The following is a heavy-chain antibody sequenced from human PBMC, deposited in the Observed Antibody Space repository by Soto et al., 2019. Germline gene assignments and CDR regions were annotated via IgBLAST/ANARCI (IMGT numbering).Heavy chain of an antibody. CDR2: IYTSGST. V-gene: IGHV4-4*07. Sequence: SETLSLTCSVSGTSVSNYYWSWIRQPAGKGLEHIGRIYTSGSTSYNPSLKSRVTMSMDTSQTQIYLNLTSVTAADTAVYYCARGGIQLSYAFDYWGQGIQVTVSS. D-gene: IGHD5-18*01. CDR3: ARGGIQLSYAFDY. J-gene: IGHJ4*02. CDR1: GTSVSNYY.